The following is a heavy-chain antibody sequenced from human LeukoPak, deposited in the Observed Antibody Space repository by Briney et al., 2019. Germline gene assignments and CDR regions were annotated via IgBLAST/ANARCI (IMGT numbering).Heavy chain of an antibody. CDR1: GFTFSDYY. CDR3: ASLRGFNR. Sequence: PGGSLTLSCAASGFTFSDYYMRWLRQPRGKGGEGVSYISSSGTTIYYAGSVRGRFTVSRDNAKNSLYLHMDSPSAEDTAVYYCASLRGFNRWGQGTLVTVSS. CDR2: ISSSGTTI. D-gene: IGHD3-10*01. J-gene: IGHJ4*02. V-gene: IGHV3-11*01.